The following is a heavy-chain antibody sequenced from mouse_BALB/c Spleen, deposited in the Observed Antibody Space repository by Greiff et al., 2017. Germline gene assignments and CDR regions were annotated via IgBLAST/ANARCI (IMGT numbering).Heavy chain of an antibody. J-gene: IGHJ4*01. CDR3: ARGYEMDY. CDR2: ISYSGST. Sequence: EVQLQESGPGLVKPSQSLSLTCTVTGYSITSDYAWNWIRQFPGNKLEWMGYISYSGSTSYNPSLKSRISITRDTSKNQFFLQLNSVTTEDTATYYCARGYEMDYWGQGTSVTVSS. V-gene: IGHV3-2*02. CDR1: GYSITSDYA.